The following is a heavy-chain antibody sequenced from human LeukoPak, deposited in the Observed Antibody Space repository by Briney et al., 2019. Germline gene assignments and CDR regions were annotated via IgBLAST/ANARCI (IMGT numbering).Heavy chain of an antibody. V-gene: IGHV4-39*01. CDR2: IYYSGST. D-gene: IGHD6-6*01. Sequence: PSETLSLTCTVSGGSISSSSYYWGWIRQPPGKGLEWIGSIYYSGSTYYNPSLKSRVTISIDTSKNQFSLKLSSVTAADTAVYYCARISVQESYWGQGTLVTVSS. CDR3: ARISVQESY. CDR1: GGSISSSSYY. J-gene: IGHJ4*02.